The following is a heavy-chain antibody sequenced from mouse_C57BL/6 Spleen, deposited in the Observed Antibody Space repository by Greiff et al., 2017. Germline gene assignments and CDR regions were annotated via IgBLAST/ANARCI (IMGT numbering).Heavy chain of an antibody. CDR2: INPSSGYT. D-gene: IGHD2-4*01. CDR3: AREDDYDEAWFAY. Sequence: QVQLQQSGAELARPGASVKMSCKASGYTFTSYTMHWVKQRPGQGLEWIGYINPSSGYTKYNQKFKDKATLTADKSSSTAYMQLSSLTSEDSAVYYCAREDDYDEAWFAYWGQGTLVTVSA. CDR1: GYTFTSYT. J-gene: IGHJ3*01. V-gene: IGHV1-4*01.